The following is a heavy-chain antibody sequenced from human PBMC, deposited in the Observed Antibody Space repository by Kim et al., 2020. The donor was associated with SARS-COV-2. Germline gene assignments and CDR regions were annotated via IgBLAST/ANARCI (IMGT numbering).Heavy chain of an antibody. J-gene: IGHJ6*03. D-gene: IGHD1-26*01. CDR3: ARTEVGANLKIYYYYMDV. Sequence: GGSLRLSCAASGFTFSSYSMNWVRQAPGKGLEWVSSISSSSSYIYYADSVKGRFTISRDNAKNSLYLQMNSLRAEDTAVYYCARTEVGANLKIYYYYMDVWGKGTTVTVSS. CDR1: GFTFSSYS. V-gene: IGHV3-21*01. CDR2: ISSSSSYI.